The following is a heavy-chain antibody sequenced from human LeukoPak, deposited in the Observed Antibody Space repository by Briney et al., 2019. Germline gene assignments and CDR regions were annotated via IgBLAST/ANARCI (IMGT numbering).Heavy chain of an antibody. V-gene: IGHV4-59*01. Sequence: SETLSLTCTVSGGSISSYYWSWIRQPPGKGLEWIGYIYYSGSTNYNPSLKSRVTISVDTSKNQFSLKLSSVTAADTAVYYCARDRAAAGFFDYWGQGTLVTVSS. CDR1: GGSISSYY. CDR2: IYYSGST. D-gene: IGHD6-13*01. CDR3: ARDRAAAGFFDY. J-gene: IGHJ4*02.